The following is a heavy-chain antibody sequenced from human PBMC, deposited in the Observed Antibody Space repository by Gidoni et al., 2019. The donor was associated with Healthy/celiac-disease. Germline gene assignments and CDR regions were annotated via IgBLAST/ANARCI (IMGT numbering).Heavy chain of an antibody. D-gene: IGHD3-3*01. V-gene: IGHV3-11*06. CDR2: ISSSSSYT. Sequence: QVQLVASGGGLVKPGGSLILSCAASGFTFSAYCISWLRQAPGKGLEWVSYISSSSSYTNYADSVKGRFTISRDNAKNSLYLQMNSLRAEDTAVYYCARDLEGITIFGVVSPTGHFDYWGQGTLVTVSS. J-gene: IGHJ4*02. CDR1: GFTFSAYC. CDR3: ARDLEGITIFGVVSPTGHFDY.